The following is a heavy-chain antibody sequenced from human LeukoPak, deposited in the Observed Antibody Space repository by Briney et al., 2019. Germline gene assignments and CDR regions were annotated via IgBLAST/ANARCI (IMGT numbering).Heavy chain of an antibody. CDR2: IYHSGST. V-gene: IGHV4-30-2*01. CDR3: ASTGTHNWFDP. CDR1: GGSISSGGYY. J-gene: IGHJ5*02. D-gene: IGHD4-11*01. Sequence: SETLSLTCTVSGGSISSGGYYWSWIRQPPGKGLEWIGYIYHSGSTYYNPSLKSRVTISVDRSKNQFSLKLSSVTAADTAVYYCASTGTHNWFDPWGQGTLVTVSS.